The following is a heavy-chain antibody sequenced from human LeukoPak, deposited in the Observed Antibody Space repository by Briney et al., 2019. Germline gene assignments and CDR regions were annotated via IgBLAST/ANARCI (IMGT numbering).Heavy chain of an antibody. CDR3: ARQGELPAGTGVD. D-gene: IGHD1-7*01. J-gene: IGHJ4*02. CDR1: GGSFSNYY. Sequence: SETLSLTCAVYGGSFSNYYWSWIRQPPGKGLEWIGEINHSGSTNYNPSLKSRVTISVDTSKSQFSLKLSSVTAADTAVYYCARQGELPAGTGVDWGQGTLVTVSS. CDR2: INHSGST. V-gene: IGHV4-34*01.